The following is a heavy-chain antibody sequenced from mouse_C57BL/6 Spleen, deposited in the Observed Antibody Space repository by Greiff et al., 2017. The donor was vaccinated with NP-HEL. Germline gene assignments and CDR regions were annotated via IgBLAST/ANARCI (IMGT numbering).Heavy chain of an antibody. CDR3: TTSYDYDDYYAMDY. V-gene: IGHV14-4*01. CDR1: GFNIKDDY. Sequence: VQLKQSGAELVRPGASVKLSCTASGFNIKDDYMHWVKQRPEQGLEWIGWIDPENGDTEYASKFQGKATITADTSSNTAYLQLSSLTSEDTAVYYCTTSYDYDDYYAMDYWGQGTSVTVSS. D-gene: IGHD2-4*01. CDR2: IDPENGDT. J-gene: IGHJ4*01.